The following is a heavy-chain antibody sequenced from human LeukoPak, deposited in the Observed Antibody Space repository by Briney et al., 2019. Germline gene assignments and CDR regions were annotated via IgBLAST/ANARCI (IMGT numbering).Heavy chain of an antibody. Sequence: PSETLSLTCTVSGGSISSGSYYWSWIRQPAGKGLEWIGRIYTSGSTNYNPSLKSRVTISVDTSKNQSSLKLSSVTAADTAVYYCARYAAKAEYFQHWGQGTLVTVSS. CDR1: GGSISSGSYY. D-gene: IGHD6-13*01. V-gene: IGHV4-61*02. J-gene: IGHJ1*01. CDR3: ARYAAKAEYFQH. CDR2: IYTSGST.